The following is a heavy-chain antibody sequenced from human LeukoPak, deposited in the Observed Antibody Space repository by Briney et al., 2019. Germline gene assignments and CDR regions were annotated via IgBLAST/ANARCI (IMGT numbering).Heavy chain of an antibody. D-gene: IGHD2-2*01. J-gene: IGHJ4*02. CDR1: GDTLTALS. CDR3: TTGKIYCSTTSCSDDY. V-gene: IGHV1-24*01. CDR2: FHPEDGET. Sequence: ASVKVSCMVSGDTLTALSMHWVRQAPGKGLEWKGGFHPEDGETIYAQKFQGRVTMTEDTSTDTAYMELSSLRSDDTAVYYCTTGKIYCSTTSCSDDYWGQGTLVTVSS.